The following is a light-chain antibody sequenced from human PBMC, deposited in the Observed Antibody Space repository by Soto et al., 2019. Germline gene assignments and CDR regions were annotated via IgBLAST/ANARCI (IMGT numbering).Light chain of an antibody. CDR1: QAIDPS. J-gene: IGKJ3*01. CDR2: AAS. V-gene: IGKV1-27*01. CDR3: QEHNGDLPVA. Sequence: DIQMTQSPSSLSASVGDRVTITCRASQAIDPSVAWYQQKPGQVPKLLIYAASTLHSGVPSRFSGSGSGAHFTLTSTGLQPEDVATYYCQEHNGDLPVAFGPGTTVDV.